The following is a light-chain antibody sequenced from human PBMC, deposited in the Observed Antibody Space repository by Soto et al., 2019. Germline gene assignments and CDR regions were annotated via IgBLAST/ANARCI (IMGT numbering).Light chain of an antibody. J-gene: IGKJ2*01. CDR3: VQASHWPYT. V-gene: IGKV2-30*02. CDR2: KVS. Sequence: DVVMTQSPLSLPVTLGQPASISCRSSQSLVHSNGGTFLNWFHQKPGQSPRRLIYKVSNRDSGVPDRFSGSASGTDFTLKISRVEAEDVGVYYCVQASHWPYTFGQGTKLEI. CDR1: QSLVHSNGGTF.